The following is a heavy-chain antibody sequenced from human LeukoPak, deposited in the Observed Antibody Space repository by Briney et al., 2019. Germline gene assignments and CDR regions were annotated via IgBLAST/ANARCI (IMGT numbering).Heavy chain of an antibody. V-gene: IGHV3-48*03. CDR1: GFTFSSYE. J-gene: IGHJ4*02. CDR2: ISSSGSTI. CDR3: ARGPSGLWFGELPTSPFDY. Sequence: GGSLRLSCAASGFTFSSYEMNWVRQAPGKGLEWVSYISSSGSTIYYADSVKGRFTISRDNAKNSLYLQMNSLRAEDTAVYYCARGPSGLWFGELPTSPFDYWGQGTLVTVSS. D-gene: IGHD3-10*01.